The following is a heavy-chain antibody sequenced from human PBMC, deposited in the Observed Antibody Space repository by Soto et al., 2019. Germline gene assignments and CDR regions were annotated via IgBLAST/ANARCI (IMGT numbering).Heavy chain of an antibody. J-gene: IGHJ4*02. V-gene: IGHV5-51*01. Sequence: LGESLKISCKGSGYSFTSYWIGWVRQMPGKGLEWMGIIYPGDSDTRYSPSFQGQVTISADKSISTAYLQWSSLKASDTAMYYCARGGYDYGDYVDFDYWGQGTLVTVSS. CDR2: IYPGDSDT. CDR1: GYSFTSYW. CDR3: ARGGYDYGDYVDFDY. D-gene: IGHD4-17*01.